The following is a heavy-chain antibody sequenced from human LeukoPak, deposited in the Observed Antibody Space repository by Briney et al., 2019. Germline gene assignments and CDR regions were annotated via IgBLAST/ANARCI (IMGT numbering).Heavy chain of an antibody. CDR2: IFYSGST. CDR1: GGSISSYY. Sequence: PSETLSLTCTVSGGSISSYYWGWIRQPPGKGLEWIGNIFYSGSTYYSPSLRSRVTISLDTSRNQFSLKLNSVTAADTAVYYCARPYYYYMDVWGKGTTVTVS. V-gene: IGHV4-39*07. CDR3: ARPYYYYMDV. J-gene: IGHJ6*03.